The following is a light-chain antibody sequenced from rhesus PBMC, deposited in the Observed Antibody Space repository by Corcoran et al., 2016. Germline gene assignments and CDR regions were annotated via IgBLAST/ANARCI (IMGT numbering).Light chain of an antibody. V-gene: IGLV2-38*01. Sequence: QADLTQPPSVSKSLGQSVTISCTGTSRDIGGYNGVSWYQQHPGTAPRLLIYEVSKRPSGVSDRFSGSKSGNTASLTISGLQAEDEADYYCGSYRSGSTYIFGAGTRLTVL. CDR3: GSYRSGSTYI. CDR1: SRDIGGYNG. CDR2: EVS. J-gene: IGLJ1*01.